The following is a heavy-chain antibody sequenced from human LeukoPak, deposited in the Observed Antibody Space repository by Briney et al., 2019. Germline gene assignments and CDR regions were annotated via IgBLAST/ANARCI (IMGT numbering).Heavy chain of an antibody. CDR3: AKNVHKRSIADLIDY. CDR2: ISGSGGST. D-gene: IGHD6-6*01. CDR1: GFTFSSYA. Sequence: GGSLRLSCAASGFTFSSYAMSWVRQAPGKGLEWVSAISGSGGSTYYADSVKGRFTISRDNSKNTLYLQMNSLRAEDTAVYYCAKNVHKRSIADLIDYWGQGTLVTVSS. J-gene: IGHJ4*02. V-gene: IGHV3-23*01.